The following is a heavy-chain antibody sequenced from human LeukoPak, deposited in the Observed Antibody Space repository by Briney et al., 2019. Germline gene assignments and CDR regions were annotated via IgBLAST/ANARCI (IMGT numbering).Heavy chain of an antibody. CDR3: ARVSQQLVGYDY. J-gene: IGHJ4*02. D-gene: IGHD6-13*01. CDR1: GFNFDRYT. Sequence: GGSLRLSCATSGFNFDRYTIHWVRQAPGKGLEWVSSISSSSSYIYYADSVKGRFTISRDNAKNSLYLQMNSLRAEDTAVYYCARVSQQLVGYDYWGQGTLVTVSS. CDR2: ISSSSSYI. V-gene: IGHV3-21*01.